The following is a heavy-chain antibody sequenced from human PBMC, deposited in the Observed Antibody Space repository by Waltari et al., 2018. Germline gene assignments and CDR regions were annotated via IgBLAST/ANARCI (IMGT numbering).Heavy chain of an antibody. CDR1: GGSIIIYY. Sequence: QVQLQESGPGLVKPSETLSLTCTVSGGSIIIYYWTWIRRPPGKGLEWIGYIYYSGSTNYNPSLKSRVTISVDTSKNQFSLKLSSVTAADTAVYYCARERSWGVTTMVRGVHPRSYGMDVWGQGTTVTVSS. CDR3: ARERSWGVTTMVRGVHPRSYGMDV. CDR2: IYYSGST. V-gene: IGHV4-59*01. D-gene: IGHD3-10*01. J-gene: IGHJ6*02.